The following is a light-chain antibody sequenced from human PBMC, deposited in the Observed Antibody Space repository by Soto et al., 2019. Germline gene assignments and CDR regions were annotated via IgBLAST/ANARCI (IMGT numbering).Light chain of an antibody. V-gene: IGLV2-14*01. J-gene: IGLJ2*01. CDR1: SSDIGGSYNY. CDR2: GVS. CDR3: SSYTTSSVLDV. Sequence: QSALTQPASVSGSPGQSITISCTGTSSDIGGSYNYVSWYQQHPGKAPKLIIYGVSDRPSGVSNRFSGSKSGNTASLTISGLQADDEADYYCSSYTTSSVLDVFGGGTRSPS.